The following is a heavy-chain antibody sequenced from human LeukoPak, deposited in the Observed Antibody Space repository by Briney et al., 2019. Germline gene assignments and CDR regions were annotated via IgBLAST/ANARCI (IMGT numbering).Heavy chain of an antibody. CDR3: ARGTIAAAAGYNWFDP. Sequence: SETLALTCAGYGGSFSGYYWSWIRQPPGKGLEWIGEINHSGSTNYNPSLKSRVTISVDPSKNQFSLKLSSVTAADTAVYYCARGTIAAAAGYNWFDPWGQGTLVTVSS. CDR2: INHSGST. J-gene: IGHJ5*02. D-gene: IGHD6-13*01. CDR1: GGSFSGYY. V-gene: IGHV4-34*01.